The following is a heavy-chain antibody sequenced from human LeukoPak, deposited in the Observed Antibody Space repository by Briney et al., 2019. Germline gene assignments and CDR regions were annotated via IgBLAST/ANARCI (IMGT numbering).Heavy chain of an antibody. J-gene: IGHJ4*02. V-gene: IGHV4-4*09. CDR1: GGSISSYY. D-gene: IGHD3-10*01. Sequence: SETLSLTCSVSGGSISSYYWSWIRQPPGKGLEWIGYLSPTGGTNYNPSLTSRVTVSVDTSKNLFSLKLDPVTAADTAVYFCARRSVTRWYYSDWGQGTLVTVSS. CDR2: LSPTGGT. CDR3: ARRSVTRWYYSD.